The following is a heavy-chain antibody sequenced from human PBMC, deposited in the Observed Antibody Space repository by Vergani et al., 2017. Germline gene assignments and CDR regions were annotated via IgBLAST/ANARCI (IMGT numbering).Heavy chain of an antibody. D-gene: IGHD6-19*01. V-gene: IGHV4-39*01. CDR1: GASIRRSNYY. J-gene: IGHJ5*02. CDR3: ARHSTVEWLVKLGWIDP. CDR2: IYYSGST. Sequence: QLQLQESGPGLVKPSATLSLTCSVSGASIRRSNYYWGWIRQPPGKWLEWIASIYYSGSTYYNPSLKSRVTISVDTSKNQFSLKLSSVTAADTAVYFCARHSTVEWLVKLGWIDPWGQGILVTVSS.